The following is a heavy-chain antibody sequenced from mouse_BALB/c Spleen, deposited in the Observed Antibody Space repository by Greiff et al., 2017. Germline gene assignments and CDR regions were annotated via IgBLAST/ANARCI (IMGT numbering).Heavy chain of an antibody. CDR2: IWAGGST. CDR1: GFSLTSYG. J-gene: IGHJ3*01. CDR3: ARGGRMGFAY. V-gene: IGHV2-9*02. Sequence: VQVVESGPGLVAPSQSLSITCTVSGFSLTSYGVHWVRQPPGKGLEWLGVIWAGGSTNYNSALMSRLSISKDNSKSQVFLKMNSLQTDDTAMYYCARGGRMGFAYWGQGTLVTVSA.